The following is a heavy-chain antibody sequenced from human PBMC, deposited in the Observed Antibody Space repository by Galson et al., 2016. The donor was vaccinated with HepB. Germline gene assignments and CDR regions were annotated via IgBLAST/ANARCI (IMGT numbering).Heavy chain of an antibody. CDR1: GFTVSDNY. Sequence: SLRLSCAVSGFTVSDNYMIWVRQAPGKGLEWVSVIYSGGSTFYADSVKGRFTISRDNSKNTLSLQMNSLTAEDTAVYYCAGSHYGPNYFDYWGQGTLVTVSS. CDR3: AGSHYGPNYFDY. D-gene: IGHD4-17*01. CDR2: IYSGGST. V-gene: IGHV3-66*01. J-gene: IGHJ4*02.